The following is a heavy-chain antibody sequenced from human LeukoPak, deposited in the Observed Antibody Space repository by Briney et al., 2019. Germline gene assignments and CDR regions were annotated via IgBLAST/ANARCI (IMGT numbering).Heavy chain of an antibody. V-gene: IGHV4-38-2*02. CDR1: GYSIRGDYY. D-gene: IGHD4-23*01. CDR3: ARHLTTVVTWY. J-gene: IGHJ4*02. CDR2: IYHRGST. Sequence: SETLSLTCTVSGYSIRGDYYWGWIRQPPGKGLEWIGSIYHRGSTYYNPSLKSRVTISVDTSKNQFSLKLSSVTAADTAVYYCARHLTTVVTWYWGQGTLVTVSS.